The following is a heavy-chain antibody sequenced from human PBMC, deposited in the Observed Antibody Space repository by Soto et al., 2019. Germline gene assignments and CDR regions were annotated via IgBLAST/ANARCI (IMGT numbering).Heavy chain of an antibody. Sequence: GGSLRLSCAASGFTFSSYGMHWVRQAPGKGLEWVAVIWYDGSNKYYADSVKGRFTISRDNSKNTLYLQMNSLKTEDTAVYYCTTDPHSGYEYYWGQGTLVTVSS. D-gene: IGHD5-12*01. CDR3: TTDPHSGYEYY. V-gene: IGHV3-33*01. CDR1: GFTFSSYG. CDR2: IWYDGSNK. J-gene: IGHJ4*02.